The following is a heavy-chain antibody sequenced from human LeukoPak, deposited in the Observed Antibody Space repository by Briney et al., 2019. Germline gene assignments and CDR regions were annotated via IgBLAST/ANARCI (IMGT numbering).Heavy chain of an antibody. V-gene: IGHV1-2*06. CDR1: EYTFTDYY. J-gene: IGHJ4*02. CDR3: VRGGRSGYRYFDY. Sequence: ASVKVSCKASEYTFTDYYIHWIRQAPGQGLEWMGRISPNTGGTDHAQEFRDKITMTRDTSISTAYIELSRLISDDTAAYYCVRGGRSGYRYFDYWGQGTLVTVSS. D-gene: IGHD5-18*01. CDR2: ISPNTGGT.